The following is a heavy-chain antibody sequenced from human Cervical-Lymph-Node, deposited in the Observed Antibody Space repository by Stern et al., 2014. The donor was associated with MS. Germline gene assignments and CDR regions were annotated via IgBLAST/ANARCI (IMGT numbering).Heavy chain of an antibody. V-gene: IGHV3-33*01. CDR1: GFTFSSYG. CDR3: ARGGLWGAYAPMDV. J-gene: IGHJ6*02. CDR2: IWHDGSIK. Sequence: QLQLVQSGGGVVQPGRSIRLSCAASGFTFSSYGMHWVRQAPGKGLEWVTVIWHDGSIKQYADSVMGRFTISKDNDRSTLHLQMNSLRAEDTAVYYCARGGLWGAYAPMDVWGQGTTVTVSS. D-gene: IGHD3-16*01.